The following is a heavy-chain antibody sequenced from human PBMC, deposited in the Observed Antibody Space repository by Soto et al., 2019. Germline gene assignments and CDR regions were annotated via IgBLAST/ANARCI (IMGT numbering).Heavy chain of an antibody. V-gene: IGHV1-18*01. Sequence: QVQLVQSGAEVKKPGASVKVSCKASGYTFTSYGISWVRQAPGQGLEWMGWISAYNGNTNYAQKLQGRVTMTTDTTTSTADMERRSGTSYGTSVYYCARERRTTHEANHPVDYCGQGTLVTVSS. CDR1: GYTFTSYG. CDR2: ISAYNGNT. J-gene: IGHJ4*02. D-gene: IGHD4-17*01. CDR3: ARERRTTHEANHPVDY.